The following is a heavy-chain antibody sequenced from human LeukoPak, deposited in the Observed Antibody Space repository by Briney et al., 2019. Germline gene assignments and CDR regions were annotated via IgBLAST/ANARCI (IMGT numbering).Heavy chain of an antibody. J-gene: IGHJ5*02. Sequence: SETLSLTCTVSGGSISSSSYYWGWIRQPPGKGLEWIGSIYYSGSTYYNPSLKSRVTISVDTSKDQFSLKLSSVTAADTAVYYCARVRVNPDCSSTSCQGPWFDPWGQGTLVTVSS. CDR3: ARVRVNPDCSSTSCQGPWFDP. CDR1: GGSISSSSYY. D-gene: IGHD2-2*01. CDR2: IYYSGST. V-gene: IGHV4-39*07.